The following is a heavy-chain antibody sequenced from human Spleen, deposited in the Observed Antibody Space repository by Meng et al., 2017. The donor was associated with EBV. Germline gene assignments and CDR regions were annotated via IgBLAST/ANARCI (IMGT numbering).Heavy chain of an antibody. Sequence: VQLVEAGGCVVQPGRSLRLSCAASGFIFSGYGFHWVRQAPGKGPEWVAIIPSDASHNKYYADSVKGRFTISRDNSKNTLYLQMNSLKIEDTAVYYCAKDLSGRFDPWGQGTLVTVSS. CDR2: IPSDASHNK. CDR1: GFIFSGYG. J-gene: IGHJ5*02. D-gene: IGHD1-14*01. V-gene: IGHV3-30*18. CDR3: AKDLSGRFDP.